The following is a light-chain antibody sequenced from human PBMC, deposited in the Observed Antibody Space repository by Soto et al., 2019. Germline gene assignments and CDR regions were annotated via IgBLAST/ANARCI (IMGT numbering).Light chain of an antibody. CDR1: QSVSSH. Sequence: EVVLTQSPATLSLSPGEGATLSCRASQSVSSHLAWYQQKPGQAPRLLIYDASKRATGIQARFSGNGFGTYFTLTISSLQTEDVAVYYCQQRSSGITFGQGTRLEIK. CDR2: DAS. CDR3: QQRSSGIT. V-gene: IGKV3-11*01. J-gene: IGKJ5*01.